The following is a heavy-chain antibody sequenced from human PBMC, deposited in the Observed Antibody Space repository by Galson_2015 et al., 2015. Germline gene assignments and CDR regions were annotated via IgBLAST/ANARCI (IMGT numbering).Heavy chain of an antibody. D-gene: IGHD6-13*01. CDR2: ISSSGSNI. CDR3: ARGLDYSRKVDGAISYYYIDV. Sequence: SLRLSCAASGFTFSRYRMNWVRQAPGKGLEWVSSISSSGSNIYYADSVKGRFTISRDNAKNSLYLQMNSLRAEDTAVYYCARGLDYSRKVDGAISYYYIDVWGKGTTVTVSS. J-gene: IGHJ6*03. V-gene: IGHV3-21*01. CDR1: GFTFSRYR.